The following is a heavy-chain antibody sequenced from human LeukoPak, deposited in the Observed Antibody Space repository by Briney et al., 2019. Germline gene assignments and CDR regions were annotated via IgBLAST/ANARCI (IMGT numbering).Heavy chain of an antibody. CDR2: IYYTGST. J-gene: IGHJ4*02. CDR1: GASISGSGYY. V-gene: IGHV4-39*01. CDR3: VKSGGYGLIDY. D-gene: IGHD1-26*01. Sequence: SETLSLTCAVSGASISGSGYYLGWIRQPPGKGLEWIGNIYYTGSTYYNASLQSRVTISIDMSKDQFSLRLNSVTAADTAMYYCVKSGGYGLIDYWGQGTLVTVSS.